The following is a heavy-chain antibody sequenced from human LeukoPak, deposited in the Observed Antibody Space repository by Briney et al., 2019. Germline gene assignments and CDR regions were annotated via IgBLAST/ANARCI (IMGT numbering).Heavy chain of an antibody. D-gene: IGHD3-10*01. CDR2: IIPIFGTA. Sequence: ASVKVSCKASGGTFSSYAISWVRQAPGQGLEWMGGIIPIFGTANYAQKFQGRVTITADESTSTAYVELSSLRSEDTAVYYCARGMVRGVDYYYYGMDVWGQGTTVTVSS. CDR3: ARGMVRGVDYYYYGMDV. J-gene: IGHJ6*02. CDR1: GGTFSSYA. V-gene: IGHV1-69*01.